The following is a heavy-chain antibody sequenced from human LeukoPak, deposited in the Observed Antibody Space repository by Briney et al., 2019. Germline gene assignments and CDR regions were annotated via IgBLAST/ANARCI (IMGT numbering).Heavy chain of an antibody. CDR2: IYSSGST. CDR3: ARQGGDAFNI. V-gene: IGHV4-59*08. CDR1: GGSISSYY. Sequence: SETLSLTCPVSGGSISSYYWSWIRRPPGQGLEWIGYIYSSGSTNYNPSLKSRVTISVDTSKTQFSLKLSSVTAADTAVYYCARQGGDAFNIWGQGTMVTVSS. J-gene: IGHJ3*02.